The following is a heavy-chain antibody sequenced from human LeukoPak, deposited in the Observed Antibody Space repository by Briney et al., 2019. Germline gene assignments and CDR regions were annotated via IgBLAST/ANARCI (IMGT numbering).Heavy chain of an antibody. CDR1: GFTFSSYW. Sequence: GGSLRLSCAASGFTFSSYWMSWVRQAPGKGLEWVANIKEDGSEKYYVDSVKGRFTISRDNAKNSLYLQMNGLRVEDTAVYYCAGLGGTVTWDYWGQGTLVTVSS. J-gene: IGHJ4*02. CDR3: AGLGGTVTWDY. D-gene: IGHD4-17*01. V-gene: IGHV3-7*01. CDR2: IKEDGSEK.